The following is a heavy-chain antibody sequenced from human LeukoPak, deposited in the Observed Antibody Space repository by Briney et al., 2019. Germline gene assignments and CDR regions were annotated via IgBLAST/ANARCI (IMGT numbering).Heavy chain of an antibody. Sequence: KHGESLKISCKGSGYSFTNNWIGWVRQMPGKGLEWMGITYPGDSNTRYSPSFQGQVAISADKSISSAYLQWSSLRASDTAMYYCVRSPACSSGTCYPNWFDPWGQGTLVTVSS. D-gene: IGHD2-15*01. CDR2: TYPGDSNT. V-gene: IGHV5-51*01. J-gene: IGHJ5*02. CDR1: GYSFTNNW. CDR3: VRSPACSSGTCYPNWFDP.